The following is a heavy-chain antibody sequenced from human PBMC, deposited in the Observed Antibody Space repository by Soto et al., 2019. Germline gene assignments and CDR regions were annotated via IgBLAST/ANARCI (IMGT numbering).Heavy chain of an antibody. CDR3: ARLLGRSGSY. CDR2: IYYSGST. D-gene: IGHD3-22*01. V-gene: IGHV4-39*01. J-gene: IGHJ4*02. Sequence: SQTLSLTCTVSGGSISSSSYYWVWIRQPPGKGLEWIGSIYYSGSTYYNPSLKSRVTISVDTSKNQFSLKLSSVTAADTAVYYCARLLGRSGSYWGQGTLVTVSS. CDR1: GGSISSSSYY.